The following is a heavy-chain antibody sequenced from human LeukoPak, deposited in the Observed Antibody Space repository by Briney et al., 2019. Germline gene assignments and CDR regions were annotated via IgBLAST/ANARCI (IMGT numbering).Heavy chain of an antibody. CDR3: AREFKLSFDP. D-gene: IGHD3-16*02. V-gene: IGHV4-30-2*01. Sequence: PSQTLSLTCAVSGGSISSGGYSWSWIRQPPGTGLEWIGYIYHSGSTYYNPSLKSRVTISVDRSKNQFSLKLSSVTAADTAVYYCAREFKLSFDPWGQGTLVTVSP. CDR1: GGSISSGGYS. J-gene: IGHJ5*02. CDR2: IYHSGST.